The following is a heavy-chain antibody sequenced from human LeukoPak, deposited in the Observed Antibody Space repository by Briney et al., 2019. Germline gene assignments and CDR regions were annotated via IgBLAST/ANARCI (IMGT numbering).Heavy chain of an antibody. J-gene: IGHJ4*02. D-gene: IGHD3-16*01. CDR2: ISWNSGSI. Sequence: PGGSLRLSCAASGFTFDDYAMHWVRQAPGKGLEWVSGISWNSGSIGYADSVKGRFTISRDNAKNSLYLQMNSLRAEDTALYYCAKVPTYDLMSYFDYWGQGTLVTVSS. CDR3: AKVPTYDLMSYFDY. CDR1: GFTFDDYA. V-gene: IGHV3-9*01.